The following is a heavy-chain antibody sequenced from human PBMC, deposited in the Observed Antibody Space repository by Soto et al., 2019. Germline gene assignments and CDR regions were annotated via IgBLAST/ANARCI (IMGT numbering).Heavy chain of an antibody. CDR2: VYFNGNT. Sequence: SETLSLTCTVSAASFSKSYWTWIRQPPGKGLEWIGYVYFNGNTNYNPSLKRRVSISIDTSKNQISLTLNSVTAADTAVYYCASVTFGGVGLAHWGQGTLVTVSS. J-gene: IGHJ4*02. V-gene: IGHV4-59*01. D-gene: IGHD3-16*01. CDR1: AASFSKSY. CDR3: ASVTFGGVGLAH.